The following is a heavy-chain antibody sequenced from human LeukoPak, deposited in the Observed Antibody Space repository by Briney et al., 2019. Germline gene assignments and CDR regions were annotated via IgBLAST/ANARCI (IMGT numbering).Heavy chain of an antibody. D-gene: IGHD1-26*01. CDR3: ARSRGARFAPLDY. Sequence: PSGTLSLTCTVSGGSINSYYWSWIRQPPGKGLEWVGYIYYSGSTNYNPSLKSRVTITVDTSKNQFSLNLNSVTTADTAVYYCARSRGARFAPLDYWGQGTLVTVSS. J-gene: IGHJ4*02. V-gene: IGHV4-59*01. CDR2: IYYSGST. CDR1: GGSINSYY.